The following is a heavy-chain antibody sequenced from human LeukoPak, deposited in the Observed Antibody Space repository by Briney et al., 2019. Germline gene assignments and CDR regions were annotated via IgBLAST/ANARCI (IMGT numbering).Heavy chain of an antibody. CDR3: ARVHGHNLGTLDY. CDR2: ISPGGST. D-gene: IGHD5-24*01. J-gene: IGHJ4*02. CDR1: GGSFSDNY. Sequence: SETLSLTCTVYGGSFSDNYWSWVRQPPGEGLQWIGEISPGGSTNKNPSLQSRLIMSVDTSKNQFSLNLTSVTAADTAVYYCARVHGHNLGTLDYWGQGILVTVTS. V-gene: IGHV4-34*01.